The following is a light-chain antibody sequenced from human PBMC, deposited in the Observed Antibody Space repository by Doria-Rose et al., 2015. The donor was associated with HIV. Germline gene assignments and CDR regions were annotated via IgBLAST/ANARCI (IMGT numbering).Light chain of an antibody. CDR2: DGS. J-gene: IGKJ1*01. V-gene: IGKV3-20*01. Sequence: VLTQPPGTLSLSPGERATLSCRASQSFSSTYLAWYQQRPGQAPSLLIHDGSTSATGIPDRFSGSGSGTDFTLAIDGLEPEDFALYYCHQYGTSWTFGQGTKVEI. CDR3: HQYGTSWT. CDR1: QSFSSTY.